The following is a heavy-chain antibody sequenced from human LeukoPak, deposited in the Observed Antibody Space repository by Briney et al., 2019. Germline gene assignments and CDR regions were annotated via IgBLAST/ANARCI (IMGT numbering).Heavy chain of an antibody. Sequence: LSAGSLRLSCAASGFTFSSYAMSWVPHGPGKGLEGVLATSGSGASSYYAVSVKGRITSSRDNSTNTMYLQMNSPRAEDTAVYYCAKVWYYYDSSGYYYWGQGTLVTVSS. D-gene: IGHD3-22*01. V-gene: IGHV3-23*01. CDR3: AKVWYYYDSSGYYY. J-gene: IGHJ4*02. CDR1: GFTFSSYA. CDR2: TSGSGASS.